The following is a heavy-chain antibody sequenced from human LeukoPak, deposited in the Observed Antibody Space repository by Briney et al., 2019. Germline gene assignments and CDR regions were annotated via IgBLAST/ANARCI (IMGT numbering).Heavy chain of an antibody. CDR1: GYTFTGYY. CDR3: ARLNTYYDILTGYSLDY. V-gene: IGHV1-18*04. CDR2: ISAYNGNT. J-gene: IGHJ4*02. D-gene: IGHD3-9*01. Sequence: GASVKVSCKASGYTFTGYYMHWVRQAPGQGLEWMGWISAYNGNTNYAQKLQGRVTMTTDTSTSTAYMELRSLRSDDTAVYYCARLNTYYDILTGYSLDYWGQGTLVTVSS.